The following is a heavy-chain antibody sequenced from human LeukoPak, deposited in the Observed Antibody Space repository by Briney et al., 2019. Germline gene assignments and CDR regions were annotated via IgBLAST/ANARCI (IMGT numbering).Heavy chain of an antibody. CDR3: AKDTDYGSSGYSPH. Sequence: GGSLRLSCAASGFTFSSYGMHWVRQAPGKGLEWVAVIWYDGSNKYYADSVKGRFTISRDNSKNTLYLQMNSLRAEDTAVYYCAKDTDYGSSGYSPHWGQGTLVTVSS. J-gene: IGHJ4*02. CDR2: IWYDGSNK. CDR1: GFTFSSYG. V-gene: IGHV3-33*06. D-gene: IGHD3-22*01.